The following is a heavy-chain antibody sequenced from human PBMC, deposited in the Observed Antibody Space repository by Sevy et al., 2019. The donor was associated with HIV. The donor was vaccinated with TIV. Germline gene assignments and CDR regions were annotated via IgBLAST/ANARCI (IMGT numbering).Heavy chain of an antibody. J-gene: IGHJ4*02. V-gene: IGHV3-33*01. CDR3: ARDPRMYGDYLLAYFDY. CDR1: GFAPSTYG. CDR2: IGYDGSNK. D-gene: IGHD2-8*01. Sequence: GGSLRLSCAASGFAPSTYGMHWVRQAPGKGLEWVAVIGYDGSNKYYADSVKGRFSISRDNSRNTLFLQMDSLRAEDTAAYYCARDPRMYGDYLLAYFDYWGQGTLVTVSS.